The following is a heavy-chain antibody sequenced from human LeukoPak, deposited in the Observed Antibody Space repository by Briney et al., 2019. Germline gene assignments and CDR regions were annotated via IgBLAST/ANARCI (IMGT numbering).Heavy chain of an antibody. J-gene: IGHJ3*02. V-gene: IGHV3-7*03. D-gene: IGHD1-26*01. CDR3: AHLPIVGATDAFDI. Sequence: PGGSLRLSCAASGFTFSSYWMSWVRQAPGKGLEWVANIKQDGSEKYYVDSVKGRFTISRDNAKNSLYLQMNSLRAEDTALYYCAHLPIVGATDAFDIWGQGTMVTVSS. CDR2: IKQDGSEK. CDR1: GFTFSSYW.